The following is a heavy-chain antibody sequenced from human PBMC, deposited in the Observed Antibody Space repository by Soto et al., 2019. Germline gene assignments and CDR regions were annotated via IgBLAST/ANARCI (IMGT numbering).Heavy chain of an antibody. CDR1: NETLTTYG. CDR2: VSGYSGHS. Sequence: QVHLVQSGAEVKKPGASVKVSCKASNETLTTYGISWVRQAPGQGLEWMGWVSGYSGHSSSAQEFQDRVIMTTHTSTNTAYMELRSLTSDDSAVYFCARDSSSSGYYYGMDVWGQGTTVTVSS. D-gene: IGHD6-6*01. J-gene: IGHJ6*02. V-gene: IGHV1-18*01. CDR3: ARDSSSSGYYYGMDV.